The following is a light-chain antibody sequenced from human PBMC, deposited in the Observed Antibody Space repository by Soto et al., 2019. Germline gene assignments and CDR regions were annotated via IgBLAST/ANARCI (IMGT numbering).Light chain of an antibody. J-gene: IGLJ2*01. V-gene: IGLV2-14*01. CDR3: SSYTGSRTLV. Sequence: QSALTQPASVSGSPGQSITISCTGTSSEIGGYNYVAWYQQHPGKAPKVMIYEVSNRPSGVSSRFSGSKSGNTASLTISGLQAEDEGDYFCSSYTGSRTLVFGGGTKLTVL. CDR1: SSEIGGYNY. CDR2: EVS.